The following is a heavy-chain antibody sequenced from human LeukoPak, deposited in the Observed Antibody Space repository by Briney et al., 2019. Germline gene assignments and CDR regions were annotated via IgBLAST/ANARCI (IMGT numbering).Heavy chain of an antibody. J-gene: IGHJ3*02. CDR2: IIPMFGTA. CDR1: GGTFSSYA. D-gene: IGHD3-22*01. CDR3: AKKKTPPFQNTYYYDSSGYYAFDI. Sequence: SSVKVSCKASGGTFSSYAISWVRQAPGQGLEWMEGIIPMFGTANYAQKFQGRVTITADESTSTAYMELSSLRSEDTAVYYCAKKKTPPFQNTYYYDSSGYYAFDIWGQGTMVTVSS. V-gene: IGHV1-69*13.